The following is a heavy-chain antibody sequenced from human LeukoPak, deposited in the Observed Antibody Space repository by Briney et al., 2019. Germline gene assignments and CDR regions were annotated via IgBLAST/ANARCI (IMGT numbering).Heavy chain of an antibody. D-gene: IGHD3-10*01. V-gene: IGHV3-23*01. J-gene: IGHJ4*02. Sequence: GGTLRLSCAASGFTFSSHGMSWVRQAPGKGLEWVSAISGSGGSTYYADSVKGRFTTSRDNSKNTLYLQMNSLRAEDTAVYYCARKAGYYYGSGDYWGQGTLVTVSS. CDR1: GFTFSSHG. CDR2: ISGSGGST. CDR3: ARKAGYYYGSGDY.